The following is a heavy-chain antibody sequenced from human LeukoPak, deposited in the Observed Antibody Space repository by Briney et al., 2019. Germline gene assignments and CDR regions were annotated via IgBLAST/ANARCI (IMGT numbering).Heavy chain of an antibody. Sequence: SETLSLTCAVSGGPISSTNWWSWVRQPPGKGLEWIGEIYHSGSTNYNPSLRSPITISVDKSKDQFSLRLSSVTAADTAVYYCARKIGSSGAFDIWGQGTMVTVSS. J-gene: IGHJ3*02. V-gene: IGHV4-4*02. CDR2: IYHSGST. CDR1: GGPISSTNW. CDR3: ARKIGSSGAFDI. D-gene: IGHD1-26*01.